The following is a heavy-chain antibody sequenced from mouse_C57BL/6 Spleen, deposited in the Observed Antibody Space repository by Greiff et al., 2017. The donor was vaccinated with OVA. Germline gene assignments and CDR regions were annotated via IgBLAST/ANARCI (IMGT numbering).Heavy chain of an antibody. CDR2: ISSGSSTI. V-gene: IGHV5-17*01. Sequence: EVQVVESGGGLVKPGGSLKLSCAASGFTFSDYGMHWVRQAPEKGLEWVAYISSGSSTIYYADTVKGRFTISRDNAKNTLFLQMTSLRSEDTAMYYCARRNYGSSPYAMDYWGQVTSATDSS. J-gene: IGHJ4*01. CDR1: GFTFSDYG. CDR3: ARRNYGSSPYAMDY. D-gene: IGHD1-1*01.